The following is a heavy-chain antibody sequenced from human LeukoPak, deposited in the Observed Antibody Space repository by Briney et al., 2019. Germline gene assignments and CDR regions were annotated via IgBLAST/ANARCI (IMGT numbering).Heavy chain of an antibody. J-gene: IGHJ1*01. Sequence: SETLSLTCTVSGGSISSGSYYWSWIRQPAGKGLEWIGRIYTSGSTNYNPSLKSRFTMSIDTSKNQFSLKLSSVTAADTAVYYCATYSVTGAWAEYFLHWGQGTLVTVSS. D-gene: IGHD5/OR15-5a*01. V-gene: IGHV4-61*02. CDR3: ATYSVTGAWAEYFLH. CDR1: GGSISSGSYY. CDR2: IYTSGST.